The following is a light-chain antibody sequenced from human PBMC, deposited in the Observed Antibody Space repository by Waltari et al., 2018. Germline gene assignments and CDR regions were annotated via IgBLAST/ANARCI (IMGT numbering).Light chain of an antibody. CDR2: SNN. CDR1: SFKIGSKN. J-gene: IGLJ2*01. CDR3: AAWDDSLVV. V-gene: IGLV1-44*01. Sequence: YVLTQLPSASGTCGQRATISCSGSSFKIGSKNVNWYQQLPGTAPKLLIYSNNQRPSGVPDRFSGSKSGTSASLAISGLQSEDEADYYCAAWDDSLVVFGGGTKLTVL.